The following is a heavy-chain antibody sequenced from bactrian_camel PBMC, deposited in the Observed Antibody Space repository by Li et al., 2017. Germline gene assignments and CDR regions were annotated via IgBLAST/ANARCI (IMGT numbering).Heavy chain of an antibody. CDR1: GRLLNKWN. Sequence: HVQLVESGGGSVEAGGSLRISCAVFGRLLNKWNMGWFRQAPEKEREGVAQMYAGAGGGIYYAGSVKGRFTISQDNAKNTVYLQMNGLKPEDSALYRCAASWDVTALEALGRIARPEFGYWGEGTQVTVS. D-gene: IGHD5*01. J-gene: IGHJ6*01. V-gene: IGHV3-3*01. CDR2: YAGAGGGI. CDR3: AASWDVTALEALGRIARPEFGY.